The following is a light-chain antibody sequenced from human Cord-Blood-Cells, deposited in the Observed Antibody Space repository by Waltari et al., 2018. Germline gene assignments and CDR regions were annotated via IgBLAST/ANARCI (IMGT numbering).Light chain of an antibody. CDR3: CSYSGSNTYV. Sequence: QSALTQPRPVSGSTGQSVTIFCTGTSSDVGGYNYVSWYQQHPGKAPKLMIYDVSKRPSGVPYRFSGSKSGNTTSLTIAGLQADDEADYYCCSYSGSNTYVFGTGTKVTVL. V-gene: IGLV2-11*01. CDR1: SSDVGGYNY. CDR2: DVS. J-gene: IGLJ1*01.